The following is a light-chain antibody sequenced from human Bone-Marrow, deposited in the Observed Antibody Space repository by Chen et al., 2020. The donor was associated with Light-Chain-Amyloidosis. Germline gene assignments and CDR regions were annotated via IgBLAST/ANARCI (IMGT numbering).Light chain of an antibody. V-gene: IGLV1-51*01. CDR3: RTWDSSLSAVV. CDR1: SSNIGNNY. Sequence: QSVLTQPPSVSAAPGQKVTISRSGSSSNIGNNYVSWYQQLPGTAPKLLIYDNNKQPSGIPDRFSGSKSGTSATLGITGLQTGDGADYYCRTWDSSLSAVVFGGGSKLTVL. J-gene: IGLJ2*01. CDR2: DNN.